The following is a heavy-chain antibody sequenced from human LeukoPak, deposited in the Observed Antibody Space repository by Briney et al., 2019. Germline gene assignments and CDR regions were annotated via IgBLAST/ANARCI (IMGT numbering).Heavy chain of an antibody. Sequence: PGESLQISFKPSGPGFPNSWIGWVRQMPGKGLEWMGIIDPADSDTRYRPSFEGQVTISADKSIGTAYLQWSSLKASDTATYYCARGQRRYNWNDGSAFDIWGQGTMVTVS. CDR3: ARGQRRYNWNDGSAFDI. CDR2: IDPADSDT. V-gene: IGHV5-51*01. J-gene: IGHJ3*02. D-gene: IGHD1-1*01. CDR1: GPGFPNSW.